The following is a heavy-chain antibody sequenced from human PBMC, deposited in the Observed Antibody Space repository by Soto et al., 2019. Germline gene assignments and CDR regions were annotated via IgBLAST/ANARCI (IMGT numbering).Heavy chain of an antibody. V-gene: IGHV4-4*09. CDR1: GDSVRNQY. D-gene: IGHD3-16*01. CDR2: IYRSGST. J-gene: IGHJ6*03. Sequence: SETLSLTCTVSGDSVRNQYWSWIRRPPGRGLEWIGYIYRSGSTKYSPSLKSRLTISVDTSKNQFSLKLSSVTAADTAVYYCARTLDYGHMDVWGKGTTVTVSS. CDR3: ARTLDYGHMDV.